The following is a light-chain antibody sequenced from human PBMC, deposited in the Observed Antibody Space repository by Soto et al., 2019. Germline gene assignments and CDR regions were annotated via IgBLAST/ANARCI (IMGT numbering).Light chain of an antibody. CDR1: QSVSSSY. Sequence: EMVLTQSPGTLSLSPGERATLSCRASQSVSSSYLAWYQQKPGQAPRLLIYGASSRATGIPDRFSGSGSGTDFPITISRLEPEDFAVYYCQQYGSSLSWTFGQGTKVEIK. V-gene: IGKV3-20*01. CDR3: QQYGSSLSWT. CDR2: GAS. J-gene: IGKJ1*01.